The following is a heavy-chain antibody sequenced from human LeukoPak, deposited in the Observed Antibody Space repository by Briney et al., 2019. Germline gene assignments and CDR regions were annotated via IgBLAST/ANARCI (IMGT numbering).Heavy chain of an antibody. CDR3: ARARGRDYYGSGSYYPAQYYYYYHMDV. D-gene: IGHD3-10*01. V-gene: IGHV1-46*01. CDR1: GYTFTGYY. Sequence: ASVKVSCKASGYTFTGYYMHWVRQAPGQGLEWMGIINPSGGGTSYAQKFQGRVTMTRDMSTTTVYMELSSLRSEDTAVYYCARARGRDYYGSGSYYPAQYYYYYHMDVWGKGTTVTVSS. J-gene: IGHJ6*03. CDR2: INPSGGGT.